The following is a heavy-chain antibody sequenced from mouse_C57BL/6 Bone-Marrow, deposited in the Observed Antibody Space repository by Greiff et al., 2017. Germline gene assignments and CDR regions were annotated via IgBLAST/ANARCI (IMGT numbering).Heavy chain of an antibody. Sequence: QVQLQQPGAELVRPGSSVKLSCKASGYTFTSYWMDWVKQRPGQGLEWIGNIYPSDSETHYNQKFKDKATLTVDKSSSTAYMQLSSLTSEDSAVYYGSRGGPLRRPFAYWGQGTRVTVSA. CDR3: SRGGPLRRPFAY. V-gene: IGHV1-61*01. CDR2: IYPSDSET. D-gene: IGHD2-4*01. J-gene: IGHJ3*01. CDR1: GYTFTSYW.